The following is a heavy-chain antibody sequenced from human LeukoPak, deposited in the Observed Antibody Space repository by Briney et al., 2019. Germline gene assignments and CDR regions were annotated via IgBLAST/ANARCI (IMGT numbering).Heavy chain of an antibody. V-gene: IGHV1-8*01. CDR2: MNPNNGNT. D-gene: IGHD2-2*01. CDR3: VRGRCSSSSRDAPGFDY. Sequence: ASVKVSCKASGYSFTSYDINWVRQATGQGLEWMGWMNPNNGNTDCAQKFQGRVTMTRNTSITTAYMELSSLRSEDTAVYYCVRGRCSSSSRDAPGFDYWGQGTLVTVSS. J-gene: IGHJ4*02. CDR1: GYSFTSYD.